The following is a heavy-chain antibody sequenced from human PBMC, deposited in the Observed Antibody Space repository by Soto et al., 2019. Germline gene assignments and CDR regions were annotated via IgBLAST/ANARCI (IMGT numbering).Heavy chain of an antibody. V-gene: IGHV4-39*02. CDR3: AREGLDSSGYYLVPYFDY. CDR1: GGSISSSSYY. D-gene: IGHD3-22*01. J-gene: IGHJ4*02. CDR2: IYYSGST. Sequence: QLQLQESGPGLVRPSETLSLTCTVSGGSISSSSYYWGWIRQPPGKGLEWIGSIYYSGSTYYHPSLKSRVTISVDTSKNQFSLKLSSVTAADTAVYYCAREGLDSSGYYLVPYFDYWGPGTLVTVSS.